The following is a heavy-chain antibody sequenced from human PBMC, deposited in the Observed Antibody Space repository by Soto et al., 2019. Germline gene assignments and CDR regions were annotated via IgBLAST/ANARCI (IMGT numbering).Heavy chain of an antibody. CDR3: ARDKLYYNDISGRPLNAFDV. Sequence: GGSLRLSCAASGFTFRNYGMNWVRQAPGKGLEWVSYIGIGSSTKYYADSVKGRFAISRDNAKNSLYLQMNSPRAEDTAVYYCARDKLYYNDISGRPLNAFDVWGQGTMVTV. D-gene: IGHD3-22*01. CDR2: IGIGSSTK. CDR1: GFTFRNYG. V-gene: IGHV3-48*01. J-gene: IGHJ3*01.